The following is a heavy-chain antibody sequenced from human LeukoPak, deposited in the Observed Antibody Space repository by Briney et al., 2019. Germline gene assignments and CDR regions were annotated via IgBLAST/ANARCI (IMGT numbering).Heavy chain of an antibody. CDR2: ISAYNGNT. Sequence: GSVKVSCKGSGYTFTSYVMHWVRQAPGQGLEWMGWISAYNGNTNYAQKLQGRVTMTTDTSTSTAYMELRSLRSDDTAVYYCARDRGQLWFNYWGQGTLVTVSS. D-gene: IGHD5-18*01. CDR3: ARDRGQLWFNY. CDR1: GYTFTSYV. J-gene: IGHJ4*02. V-gene: IGHV1-18*01.